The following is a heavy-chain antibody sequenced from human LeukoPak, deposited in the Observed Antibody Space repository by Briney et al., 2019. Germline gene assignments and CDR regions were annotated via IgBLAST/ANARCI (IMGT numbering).Heavy chain of an antibody. CDR1: GGSISSYY. CDR3: ARHKSSGWYLNWFDP. D-gene: IGHD6-19*01. CDR2: IYYSGST. Sequence: SETLSLTCTVSGGSISSYYWSWIRQPPGKGLEWIGYIYYSGSTNYNPSLKSRVTISVDTSKNQFSLKLSSVTAADTAVYYCARHKSSGWYLNWFDPWGQGTLVTVSS. V-gene: IGHV4-59*08. J-gene: IGHJ5*02.